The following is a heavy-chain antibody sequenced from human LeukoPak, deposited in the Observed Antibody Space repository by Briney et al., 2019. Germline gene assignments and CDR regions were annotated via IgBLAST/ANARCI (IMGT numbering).Heavy chain of an antibody. CDR3: ARDRNYYDHNGNFDY. J-gene: IGHJ4*02. D-gene: IGHD3-22*01. Sequence: ASVKVSCKASGYTFTGYYVHWVRQAPGQGLEWMGWFNPNSGGTNYAQKFQGRVTMTRDTSISTAYMELSRLRSDDTAVYYCARDRNYYDHNGNFDYWGQGTLVTVSS. CDR2: FNPNSGGT. CDR1: GYTFTGYY. V-gene: IGHV1-2*02.